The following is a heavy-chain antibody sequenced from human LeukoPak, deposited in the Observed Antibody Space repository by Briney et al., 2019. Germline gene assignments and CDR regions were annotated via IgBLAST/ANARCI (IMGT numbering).Heavy chain of an antibody. Sequence: SETLPLTCTVSGGSISSGGYYWSWIRHLPGKGLEWIGYIYYSGSTYYKPSLKSRVTISVDTSKNQFSLKLSSVTAADTAVYYCARESPGAYFDYCGQGTLVTVSS. D-gene: IGHD3-10*01. CDR2: IYYSGST. V-gene: IGHV4-31*03. J-gene: IGHJ4*02. CDR3: ARESPGAYFDY. CDR1: GGSISSGGYY.